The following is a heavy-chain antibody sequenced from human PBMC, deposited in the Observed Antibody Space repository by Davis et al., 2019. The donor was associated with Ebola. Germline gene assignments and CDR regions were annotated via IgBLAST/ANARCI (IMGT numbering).Heavy chain of an antibody. CDR1: GYTFTSYD. CDR2: MNPNSGNT. V-gene: IGHV1-8*01. J-gene: IGHJ5*02. CDR3: ARGVDCSSGSCFGDWFDP. Sequence: AASVKVSCKASGYTFTSYDINWVRQATGQGLEWMGWMNPNSGNTGYAQKFQGRVTMTRNTSISTAYMALSSLRSEDRATYYCARGVDCSSGSCFGDWFDPWGQGTLVTVSS. D-gene: IGHD2-15*01.